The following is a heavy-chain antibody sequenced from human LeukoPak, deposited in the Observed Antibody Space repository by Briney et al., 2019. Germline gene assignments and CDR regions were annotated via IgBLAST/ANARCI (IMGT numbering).Heavy chain of an antibody. V-gene: IGHV5-51*01. Sequence: GESLKISCKGSGYSFTSYWIGWARQMPGKGLEWMGIIYPGDSDTRYSPSFQGQVTISADKSISTAYLQWSSLRASDTAMYYCATSGKNEGAVAGTRYWGQGTLVTVSS. D-gene: IGHD6-19*01. CDR2: IYPGDSDT. CDR3: ATSGKNEGAVAGTRY. J-gene: IGHJ4*02. CDR1: GYSFTSYW.